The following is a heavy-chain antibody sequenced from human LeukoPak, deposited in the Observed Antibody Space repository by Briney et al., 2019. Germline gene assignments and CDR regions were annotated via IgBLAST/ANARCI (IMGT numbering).Heavy chain of an antibody. CDR1: GGTFSSYA. CDR2: IIPIFGTA. CDR3: ARDLYSSSWYLGGNDNWFDP. D-gene: IGHD6-13*01. Sequence: GSSVKVSCKASGGTFSSYAISWVRQAPGQGLEWMGGIIPIFGTANYAQKFQGRVTITADESTSTAYMELSSLRSEDTAVYYCARDLYSSSWYLGGNDNWFDPWGQGTLVTVSS. V-gene: IGHV1-69*01. J-gene: IGHJ5*02.